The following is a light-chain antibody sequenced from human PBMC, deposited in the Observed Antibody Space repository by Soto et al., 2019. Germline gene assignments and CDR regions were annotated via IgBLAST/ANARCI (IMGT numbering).Light chain of an antibody. CDR1: SSDVGRYNY. J-gene: IGLJ1*01. CDR3: CSYAGSPRFV. CDR2: DVS. V-gene: IGLV2-11*01. Sequence: QSALTQPRSVSGSPGQSVTISCTGTSSDVGRYNYVSWYQHHPGTAPKVMNYDVSERPSGVPDRFSGSKSGNTASLTISGLQAEDEADYYCCSYAGSPRFVFGTGTKLTVL.